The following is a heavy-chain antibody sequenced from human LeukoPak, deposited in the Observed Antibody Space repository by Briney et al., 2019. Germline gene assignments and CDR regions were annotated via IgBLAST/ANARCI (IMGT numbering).Heavy chain of an antibody. CDR1: GFTFSSYD. CDR2: IGTAGDT. D-gene: IGHD2-15*01. CDR3: AKTPDIVVVVAATVWFDP. V-gene: IGHV3-13*01. J-gene: IGHJ5*02. Sequence: QAGGSLRLSCAASGFTFSSYDMHWVRQATGKGLEWVSAIGTAGDTYYPGSVKGRFTISRDNSKNTLYLQMNSLRAEDTAVYYCAKTPDIVVVVAATVWFDPWGQGTLVTVSS.